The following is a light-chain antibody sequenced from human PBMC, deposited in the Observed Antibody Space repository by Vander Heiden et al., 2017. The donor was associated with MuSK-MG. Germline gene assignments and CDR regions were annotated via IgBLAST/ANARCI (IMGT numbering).Light chain of an antibody. CDR2: GAS. V-gene: IGKV3-20*01. Sequence: EIVLTQSPGTLSLSPGERATLSCRASQSVSSSYLAWYQQKPGQAPRLLIYGASSRATGIPDRFSGSGSGTDFTLTISRLEPEDFAVYYCQQDALRVYTFGQGTKLEIK. J-gene: IGKJ2*01. CDR1: QSVSSSY. CDR3: QQDALRVYT.